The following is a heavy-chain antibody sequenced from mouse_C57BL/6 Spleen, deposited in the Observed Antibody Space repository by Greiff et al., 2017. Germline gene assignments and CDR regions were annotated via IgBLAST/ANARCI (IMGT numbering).Heavy chain of an antibody. D-gene: IGHD2-4*01. CDR1: GYTFTSYW. CDR2: IYPGSGSN. Sequence: QVQLQQPGAELVKPGASVKMSCKASGYTFTSYWITWVKQRPGHGLEWIGAIYPGSGSNNYNEKFRSKATLAVDTSTSTADMQLSSLTSEDPAVYSCSRSLNYCEYGGEYFGVWGTGTTVTVSS. J-gene: IGHJ1*03. V-gene: IGHV1-55*01. CDR3: SRSLNYCEYGGEYFGV.